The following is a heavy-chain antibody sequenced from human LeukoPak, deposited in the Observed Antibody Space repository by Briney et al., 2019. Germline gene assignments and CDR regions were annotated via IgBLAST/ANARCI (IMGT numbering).Heavy chain of an antibody. CDR3: AREWCDYGVPRGDCYFGYMDV. V-gene: IGHV3-7*01. Sequence: PGGSLRLSCAAAGFTFSSYWMSWVRQAPGKGLEWVANIKQDGSEKYNVDSVKGRFTISRDNAKNSLYLQMNSLRAEDTAVYYCAREWCDYGVPRGDCYFGYMDVWGKGTMVTVSS. J-gene: IGHJ6*03. CDR1: GFTFSSYW. CDR2: IKQDGSEK. D-gene: IGHD2-21*01.